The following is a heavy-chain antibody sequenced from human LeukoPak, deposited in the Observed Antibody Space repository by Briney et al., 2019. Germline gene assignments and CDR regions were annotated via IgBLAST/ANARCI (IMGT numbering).Heavy chain of an antibody. J-gene: IGHJ4*02. CDR1: GGSITYGSYY. CDR2: THKSGTT. Sequence: PSETLSLTCTVSGGSITYGSYYWSWIRQAAGKGLEWIGCTHKSGTTHYNPSPTSRVILSLDMSKNQFSLQLSSVTAADTAVYYCARASWNYLERWGQGSLVTVSS. D-gene: IGHD1-7*01. CDR3: ARASWNYLER. V-gene: IGHV4-61*02.